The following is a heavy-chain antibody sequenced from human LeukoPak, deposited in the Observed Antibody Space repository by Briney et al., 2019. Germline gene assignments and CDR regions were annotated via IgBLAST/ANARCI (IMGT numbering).Heavy chain of an antibody. D-gene: IGHD3-22*01. Sequence: LGESLKISCKGSGYSFTSYWIGWVRQMPGKGLEWMGIIYPGDSDTRYSPSFQGQVTISADKSISTAYLQWSSLKASDTAMYYCARQHSSGYYWLEMAPGLYYFDYWGQGTLVTVSS. CDR3: ARQHSSGYYWLEMAPGLYYFDY. CDR1: GYSFTSYW. CDR2: IYPGDSDT. V-gene: IGHV5-51*01. J-gene: IGHJ4*02.